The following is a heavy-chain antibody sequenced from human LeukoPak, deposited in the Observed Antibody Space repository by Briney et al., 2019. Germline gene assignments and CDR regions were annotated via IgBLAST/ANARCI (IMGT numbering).Heavy chain of an antibody. V-gene: IGHV1-2*02. D-gene: IGHD1-26*01. Sequence: ASVKVSCKASGYTFTGYYMHWVRQAPGQGLEWMGWINPNSGGTNYAQKFQGRVTMTRDTSISTAYMEPSRLRSDDTAVYYCARVGASNNWFDPWGQGTLVTVSS. CDR2: INPNSGGT. CDR1: GYTFTGYY. CDR3: ARVGASNNWFDP. J-gene: IGHJ5*02.